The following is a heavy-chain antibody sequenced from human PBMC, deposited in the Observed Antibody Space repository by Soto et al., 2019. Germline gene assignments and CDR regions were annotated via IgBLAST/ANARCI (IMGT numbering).Heavy chain of an antibody. J-gene: IGHJ6*02. CDR2: ISSSSNNI. CDR3: ARDGPQWLVSYYYYGMDV. D-gene: IGHD6-19*01. V-gene: IGHV3-21*01. CDR1: GFTFSSYA. Sequence: GSLRLSCEASGFTFSSYAMSWVRQAPGKGLEWVSSISSSSNNIYYADSVKGRFTISRDNAKNTLYLQMNSLRAEDTAVYYCARDGPQWLVSYYYYGMDVWGQGTTVTVSS.